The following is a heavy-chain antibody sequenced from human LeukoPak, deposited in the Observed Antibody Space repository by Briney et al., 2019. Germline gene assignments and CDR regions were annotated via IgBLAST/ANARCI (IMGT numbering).Heavy chain of an antibody. J-gene: IGHJ4*02. CDR2: ISGSGGNT. CDR1: GFTFSSYG. V-gene: IGHV3-23*01. CDR3: AKAAPYYFDY. Sequence: PGGSLRLSCAASGFTFSSYGMSWVRQAPGKGLEWVSVISGSGGNTYYADSVKGRFTISRDNSKSTLYLQMNSLRAEDTAVYYCAKAAPYYFDYWGQGTLVTVSS. D-gene: IGHD2-15*01.